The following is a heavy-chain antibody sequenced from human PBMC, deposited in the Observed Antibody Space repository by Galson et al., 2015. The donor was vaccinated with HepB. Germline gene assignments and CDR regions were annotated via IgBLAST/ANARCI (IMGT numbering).Heavy chain of an antibody. D-gene: IGHD6-13*01. CDR1: GYTFTSYY. Sequence: SVKVSCKASGYTFTSYYMHWVRQAPGQGLEWMGTINPSADSTRYAQKFQGRVTMTRDTSTSTVYMELSSLRSEDTAVYYCTRDDATAGNNAFDIWGQGTMVTVSS. CDR3: TRDDATAGNNAFDI. J-gene: IGHJ3*02. CDR2: INPSADST. V-gene: IGHV1-46*03.